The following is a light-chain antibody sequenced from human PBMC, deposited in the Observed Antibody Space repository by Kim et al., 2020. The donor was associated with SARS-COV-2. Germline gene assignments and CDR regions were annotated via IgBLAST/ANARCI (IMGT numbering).Light chain of an antibody. Sequence: EIGMTQSPATLSVSLGERVTLSCRASESVRTFLAWYQQKPGQAPRLLIYSASTRATGIPARFSGSGSGTDFTVTISSLQAEDAAVYYCQQHNNWPLTFGGGTKVDIK. J-gene: IGKJ4*01. CDR2: SAS. V-gene: IGKV3-15*01. CDR3: QQHNNWPLT. CDR1: ESVRTF.